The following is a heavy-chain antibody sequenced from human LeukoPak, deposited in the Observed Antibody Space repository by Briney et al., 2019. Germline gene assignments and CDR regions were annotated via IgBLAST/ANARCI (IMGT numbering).Heavy chain of an antibody. CDR3: TTALDGDSGALSY. CDR2: IRSKAYGGTT. J-gene: IGHJ4*02. CDR1: GFTFGDYA. V-gene: IGHV3-49*03. Sequence: GRSLRLSCTASGFTFGDYAMSWFRQAPGKGLEWVGFIRSKAYGGTTEYAASVKGRFTISRDDSKSIAYLQMNSLKTEDTAVYYCTTALDGDSGALSYWGQGTLVTVSS. D-gene: IGHD4-17*01.